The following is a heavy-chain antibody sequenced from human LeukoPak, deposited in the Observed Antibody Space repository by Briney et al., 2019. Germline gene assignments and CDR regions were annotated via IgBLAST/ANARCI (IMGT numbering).Heavy chain of an antibody. Sequence: GGSLRLSCVFSGFTFSNYRMSWVRQAPGKGLEWVANIKQDESEKHYVDSVKGRFTISRDNAKNSLYLQMNSLRAEDTAVYYCARAGSSSWYICDWGRGTLVTVSS. CDR2: IKQDESEK. CDR1: GFTFSNYR. D-gene: IGHD6-13*01. V-gene: IGHV3-7*03. CDR3: ARAGSSSWYICD. J-gene: IGHJ4*02.